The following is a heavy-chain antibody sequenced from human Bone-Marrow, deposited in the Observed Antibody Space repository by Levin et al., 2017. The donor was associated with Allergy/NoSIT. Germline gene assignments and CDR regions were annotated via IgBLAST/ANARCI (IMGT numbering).Heavy chain of an antibody. J-gene: IGHJ3*02. D-gene: IGHD2-2*01. Sequence: SETLSLTCTVSGGSISSDEYFWNWIRQPAGKELEWIGRIYSRGSTNYNPSLESRVTISRDTSKNQFSLKMTSVTAADTAVYYCARDGEVVVPTATRGAFDIWGQGTMVTVSP. V-gene: IGHV4-61*02. CDR3: ARDGEVVVPTATRGAFDI. CDR2: IYSRGST. CDR1: GGSISSDEYF.